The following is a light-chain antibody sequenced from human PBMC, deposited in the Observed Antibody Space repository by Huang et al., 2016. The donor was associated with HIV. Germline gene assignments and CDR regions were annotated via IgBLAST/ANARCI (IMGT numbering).Light chain of an antibody. V-gene: IGKV1-5*03. CDR3: QQYNRFYT. Sequence: DIQMTQSPSTLSASVGDRVTITCRPSQSVGNWLAWYQQKPGQAPKLLIDTASTLRSGVPSRFSGGGSETDFTLTINSLQPDDFATDYCQQYNRFYTFGQGTRLDIK. CDR1: QSVGNW. CDR2: TAS. J-gene: IGKJ2*01.